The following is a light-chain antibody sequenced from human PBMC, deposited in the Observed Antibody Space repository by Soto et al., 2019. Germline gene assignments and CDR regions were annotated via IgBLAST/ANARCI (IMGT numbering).Light chain of an antibody. CDR1: RSNIGSNT. V-gene: IGLV1-44*01. Sequence: QSLLTQPPSASGTPGQRVTISCSGGRSNIGSNTVNWYQQLPGTAPKLLIHSNNQRPSGVPDRFSGSKSGTSDSLAISGLQSEDEADYYCAAWDDSLNAYVFGTG. CDR2: SNN. CDR3: AAWDDSLNAYV. J-gene: IGLJ1*01.